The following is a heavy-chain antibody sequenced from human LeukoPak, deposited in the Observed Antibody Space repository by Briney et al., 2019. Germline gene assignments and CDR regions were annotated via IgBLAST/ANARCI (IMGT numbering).Heavy chain of an antibody. Sequence: GGSLRLSCAASGFTFSNYGMHWVRQAPGKGLEWVAFIRCDGRNEYYADSVKGRFTISRDNSRNTLYVQMNSLRSEDTAVYHCARDGVFGYYDSSGYPDYWGEGTLVTVSS. D-gene: IGHD3-22*01. V-gene: IGHV3-30*02. J-gene: IGHJ4*02. CDR2: IRCDGRNE. CDR1: GFTFSNYG. CDR3: ARDGVFGYYDSSGYPDY.